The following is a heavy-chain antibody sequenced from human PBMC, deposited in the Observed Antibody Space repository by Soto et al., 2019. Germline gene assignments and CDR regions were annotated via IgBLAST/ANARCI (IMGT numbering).Heavy chain of an antibody. V-gene: IGHV1-69*13. D-gene: IGHD4-4*01. CDR1: GGTFSSYA. CDR3: ARGDYSNYYYYGMDV. J-gene: IGHJ6*02. Sequence: SVKVSCKASGGTFSSYAISWVRQAPGQGLEWMGGIIPIFGTANYAQKFQGRVTITADESTSTAYMELSSLRSEDTAVYYCARGDYSNYYYYGMDVWGQGTTVTVSS. CDR2: IIPIFGTA.